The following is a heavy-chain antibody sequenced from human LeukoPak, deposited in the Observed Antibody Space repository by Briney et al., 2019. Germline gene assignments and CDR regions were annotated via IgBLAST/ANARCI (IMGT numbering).Heavy chain of an antibody. CDR3: AKGKNDILTGYFDY. CDR1: GFTFSTFA. J-gene: IGHJ4*02. V-gene: IGHV3-9*03. D-gene: IGHD3-9*01. CDR2: ISWNSGSI. Sequence: GGSLRLSCEASGFTFSTFAMIWVRQPPGKGLEWVSSISWNSGSIGYADSVKGRFTISRDNAKNSLYLQMNSLRAEDMALYYCAKGKNDILTGYFDYWGQGTLVTVSS.